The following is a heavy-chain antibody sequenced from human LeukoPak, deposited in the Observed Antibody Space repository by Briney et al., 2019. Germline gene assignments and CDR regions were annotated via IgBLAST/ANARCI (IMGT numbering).Heavy chain of an antibody. V-gene: IGHV4-39*01. CDR2: IYYSGST. Sequence: SETLSLTCTVSGGSIGSSSYYWGWIRQPPGKGLEWIGSIYYSGSTYYNPSLKSRVTISVDTSKNQFSLKLSSVTAADTAVYFCARSSALRGWYWYFDLWGRGILVTVSS. CDR1: GGSIGSSSYY. D-gene: IGHD6-19*01. CDR3: ARSSALRGWYWYFDL. J-gene: IGHJ2*01.